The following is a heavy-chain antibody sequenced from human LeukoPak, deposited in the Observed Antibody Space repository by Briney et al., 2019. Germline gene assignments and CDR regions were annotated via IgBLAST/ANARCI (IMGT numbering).Heavy chain of an antibody. Sequence: SETLSLTCTVSGGSISSSSYYWGWIRQPPGKGLEWIGSIYYSGSTYYNPSLKSRVTISVDTSKNQFSLKLSSVTAADTAVYYCARFRITMVRGVIREYYFDYWGQGTLVTVSS. D-gene: IGHD3-10*01. CDR1: GGSISSSSYY. V-gene: IGHV4-39*07. CDR2: IYYSGST. J-gene: IGHJ4*02. CDR3: ARFRITMVRGVIREYYFDY.